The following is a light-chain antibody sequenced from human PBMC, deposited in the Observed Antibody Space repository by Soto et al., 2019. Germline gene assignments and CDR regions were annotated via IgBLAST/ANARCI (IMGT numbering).Light chain of an antibody. Sequence: SYELTQPPSVSVSPGQTASITCSGEKLGDKYACWYQQKPGQSPVLVIYQDSSRPSGIPERFSGSNSGNTATLTISGTQAMDEADYYCQAWDSSTALVFGGGTKVTVL. CDR3: QAWDSSTALV. J-gene: IGLJ2*01. V-gene: IGLV3-1*01. CDR1: KLGDKY. CDR2: QDS.